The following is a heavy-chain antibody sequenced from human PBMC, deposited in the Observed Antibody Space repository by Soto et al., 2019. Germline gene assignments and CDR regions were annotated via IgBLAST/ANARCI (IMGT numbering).Heavy chain of an antibody. CDR3: AIYDSSGLRGFQH. CDR1: GGSISSGAYY. Sequence: QVQLQESGPGLVKPSQTLSLTCTVSGGSISSGAYYWSWIRQHPGKGLEWIGYIYYSGSTYYNPSRKSAVTISVDTSKNQFSLKLSSVTAADPAVYYCAIYDSSGLRGFQHWGQGTLVTVSS. J-gene: IGHJ1*01. CDR2: IYYSGST. D-gene: IGHD3-22*01. V-gene: IGHV4-31*01.